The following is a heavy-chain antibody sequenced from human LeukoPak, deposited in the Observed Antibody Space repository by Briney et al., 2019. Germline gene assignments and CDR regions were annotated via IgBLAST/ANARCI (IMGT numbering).Heavy chain of an antibody. CDR3: AREGGVQLWIYDY. CDR1: GGSISSSSYY. CDR2: IYYSGST. Sequence: SETLSLTCTVSGGSISSSSYYWGWIRQPPGKGLEWIGSIYYSGSTYYNPSLKSRVTISVDTSKNQFSLKLSSVTAADTAVYYCAREGGVQLWIYDYWGQGTLVTVSS. D-gene: IGHD5-18*01. V-gene: IGHV4-39*07. J-gene: IGHJ4*02.